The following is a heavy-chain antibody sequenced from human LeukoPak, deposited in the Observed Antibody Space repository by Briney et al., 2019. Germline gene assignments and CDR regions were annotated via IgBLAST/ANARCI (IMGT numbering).Heavy chain of an antibody. CDR1: GFTFSSYA. Sequence: GGSLRLSCAASGFTFSSYAMSWVRQAPGKGLEWVSAISGSGGSTYYAGSVKGRFTTSRDNSKNTLYLQMNSLRAEDTAVYYCAKVLIIVVVPAATRAFDYWGQGTLVTVSS. CDR3: AKVLIIVVVPAATRAFDY. CDR2: ISGSGGST. V-gene: IGHV3-23*01. J-gene: IGHJ4*02. D-gene: IGHD2-2*01.